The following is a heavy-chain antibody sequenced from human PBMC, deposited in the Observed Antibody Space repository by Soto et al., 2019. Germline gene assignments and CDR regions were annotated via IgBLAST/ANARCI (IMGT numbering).Heavy chain of an antibody. V-gene: IGHV4-39*01. CDR3: VRLPGYFRGTSCYGCYVMDV. CDR1: GGSISSSNYY. J-gene: IGHJ6*02. CDR2: INYSGNT. Sequence: KTSETLSLTCTVSGGSISSSNYYWGWIRQSPGKGLEWIGSINYSGNTYYNPSLTGRVTISVGTSQSQFSMKLTSMTAADTAVYFCVRLPGYFRGTSCYGCYVMDVWGQGTKVTVSS. D-gene: IGHD2-2*01.